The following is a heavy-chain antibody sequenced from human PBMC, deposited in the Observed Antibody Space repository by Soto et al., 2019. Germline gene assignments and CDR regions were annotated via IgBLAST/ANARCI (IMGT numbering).Heavy chain of an antibody. V-gene: IGHV3-23*01. D-gene: IGHD2-8*01. CDR1: GVTFSSYA. CDR2: ISGSGGST. CDR3: AKSDRYCTNGVCYFKYFQH. Sequence: GGSLRLSCAASGVTFSSYAMSWVRQAPGKGLEWVSAISGSGGSTYYADSMKGRFTISRDNSKNTLYLQMNSLRAEDTAVYYCAKSDRYCTNGVCYFKYFQHWGQGTLVTVSS. J-gene: IGHJ1*01.